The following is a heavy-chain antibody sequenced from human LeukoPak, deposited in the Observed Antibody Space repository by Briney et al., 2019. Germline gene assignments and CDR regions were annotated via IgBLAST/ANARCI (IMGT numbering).Heavy chain of an antibody. D-gene: IGHD5-24*01. Sequence: ASVKVSCKASGYTFTSYDINWVRQATGQGLEWMGWMNPNSGNTGYAQKFQGRVTMTRNTSIGTAYMELSSLRSEDTAVYYCARGMRWLQSLYYWGQGTLVTVSS. CDR2: MNPNSGNT. V-gene: IGHV1-8*01. CDR3: ARGMRWLQSLYY. J-gene: IGHJ4*02. CDR1: GYTFTSYD.